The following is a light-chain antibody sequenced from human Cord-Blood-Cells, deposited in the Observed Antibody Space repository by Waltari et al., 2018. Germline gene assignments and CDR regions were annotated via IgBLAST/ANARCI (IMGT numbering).Light chain of an antibody. CDR3: QQRSNWPPT. CDR1: QSVSSY. J-gene: IGKJ1*01. Sequence: EIVLTQSPATLSLSPGERATLSCRPSQSVSSYLAWYQQKPGQSPRLLIYDASNRATGIPVRFSGSGSGTDFTLTISSLEPEDFAVYYCQQRSNWPPTFGQGTKVEIK. CDR2: DAS. V-gene: IGKV3-11*01.